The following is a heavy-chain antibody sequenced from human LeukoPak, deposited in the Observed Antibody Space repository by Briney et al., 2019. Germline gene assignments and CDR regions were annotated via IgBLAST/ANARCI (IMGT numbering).Heavy chain of an antibody. CDR1: GFTFDDYA. CDR3: AKDIGAYYYDSSGYFGY. J-gene: IGHJ4*02. CDR2: ISWNSGSI. Sequence: GGSLRLSCAASGFTFDDYAMHWVRQAPGKGVEWVSGISWNSGSIGYADSVKGRFTISRDNAKNSLYLQMNSLRAEDTALYYCAKDIGAYYYDSSGYFGYWGQGTLVTVSS. D-gene: IGHD3-22*01. V-gene: IGHV3-9*01.